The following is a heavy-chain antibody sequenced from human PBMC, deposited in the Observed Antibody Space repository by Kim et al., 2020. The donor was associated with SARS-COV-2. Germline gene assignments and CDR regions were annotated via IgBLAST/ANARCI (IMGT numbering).Heavy chain of an antibody. J-gene: IGHJ5*02. V-gene: IGHV4-59*01. Sequence: SETLSLTCTVSGGSISSYYWSWIRQPPGKGLEWIGYIYYSGSTTYNPSLKSRVTISVDTSKNQFSLKLSSVTAADTAVYYCARFYSSSWYFWFDPWGQGTLVTVSS. D-gene: IGHD6-13*01. CDR3: ARFYSSSWYFWFDP. CDR1: GGSISSYY. CDR2: IYYSGST.